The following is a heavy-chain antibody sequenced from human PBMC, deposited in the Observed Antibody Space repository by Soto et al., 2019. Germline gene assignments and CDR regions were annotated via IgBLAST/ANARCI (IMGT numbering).Heavy chain of an antibody. J-gene: IGHJ6*02. CDR2: ISADNGNT. Sequence: ASVKVSCKASGYTFYSHSISWVRQAPGQGLEWMGRISADNGNTKYAQKFRGRATMTTDTSTSTVYMELRNLRSDDTAVYYCARCIQQDYYYGMDVWGQGTTVTVSS. D-gene: IGHD5-18*01. CDR1: GYTFYSHS. CDR3: ARCIQQDYYYGMDV. V-gene: IGHV1-18*01.